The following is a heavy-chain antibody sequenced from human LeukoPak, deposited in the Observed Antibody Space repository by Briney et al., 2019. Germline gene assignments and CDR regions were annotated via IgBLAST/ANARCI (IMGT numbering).Heavy chain of an antibody. Sequence: SETLSLTCTVSGYSISSGYYWGWIRQPPGKGLEWIGSIYYSGSTYYNPSLKSRVSIFVDTSKNQFSLKLSSVTAADTAVYYCARSGYDKLDYWGQGTLVTVSS. J-gene: IGHJ4*02. CDR2: IYYSGST. D-gene: IGHD3-22*01. CDR1: GYSISSGYY. V-gene: IGHV4-38-2*02. CDR3: ARSGYDKLDY.